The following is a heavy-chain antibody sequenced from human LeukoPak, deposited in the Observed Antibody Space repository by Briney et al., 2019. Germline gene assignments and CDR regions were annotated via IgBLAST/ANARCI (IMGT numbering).Heavy chain of an antibody. CDR3: ARCTASSSNDY. V-gene: IGHV5-10-1*01. CDR1: GYSFTSYW. J-gene: IGHJ4*02. D-gene: IGHD6-19*01. Sequence: GESLRISCKGSGYSFTSYWITWVRQTPGKGLGWMGRIDPGDSYANYSPSFQGHVTISADKSISTAYLHWSSLKASDTGMYYCARCTASSSNDYWGQGTLVTVSS. CDR2: IDPGDSYA.